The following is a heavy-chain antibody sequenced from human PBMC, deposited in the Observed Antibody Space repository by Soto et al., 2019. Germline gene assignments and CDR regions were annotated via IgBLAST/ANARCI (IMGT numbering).Heavy chain of an antibody. Sequence: GGSLRLSCAASGFTVSSNYMSWVRQAPGKGLEWVSVIYSGGSTYYADSVKGRFTTSRDNSKNTLYLQMNSLRAEDTAVYYCARDPFVGPRDFWTTGWFDPWGQGTLVTVSS. CDR3: ARDPFVGPRDFWTTGWFDP. D-gene: IGHD3-3*01. J-gene: IGHJ5*02. CDR1: GFTVSSNY. CDR2: IYSGGST. V-gene: IGHV3-66*01.